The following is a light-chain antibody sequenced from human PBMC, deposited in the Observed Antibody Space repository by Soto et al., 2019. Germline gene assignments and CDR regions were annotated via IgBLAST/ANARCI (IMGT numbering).Light chain of an antibody. V-gene: IGKV3-15*01. J-gene: IGKJ3*01. CDR3: QQYNNWPLT. Sequence: EIVMTQSPATLSMSPGERAALSCRASQSVGIHLAWYQQKPGQAPRLLLYSASTRAAGVPPRFSASGSGTEFTLTISSLQSEDFAVYYWQQYNNWPLTFGPGTRVDIK. CDR1: QSVGIH. CDR2: SAS.